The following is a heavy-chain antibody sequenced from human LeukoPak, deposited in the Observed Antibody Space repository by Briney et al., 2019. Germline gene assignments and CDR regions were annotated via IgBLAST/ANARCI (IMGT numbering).Heavy chain of an antibody. Sequence: PGGSLRLSCAASGFTFSSYSMNWVRQAPGKGLEWVANIKQGGSKKYYVDSVKGRFTISRDNAENSLYLQMNSLRAEDTAVYYCVRAMDVWGQGTTVTVSS. CDR2: IKQGGSKK. J-gene: IGHJ6*02. V-gene: IGHV3-7*01. CDR3: VRAMDV. CDR1: GFTFSSYS.